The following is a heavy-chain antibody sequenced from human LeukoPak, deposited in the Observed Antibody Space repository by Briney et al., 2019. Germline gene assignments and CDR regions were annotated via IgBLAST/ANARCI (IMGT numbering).Heavy chain of an antibody. V-gene: IGHV3-9*01. CDR3: AKSTQSLGPIDY. CDR1: GFTFDDYA. CDR2: ISWNSGSI. D-gene: IGHD3-10*01. J-gene: IGHJ4*02. Sequence: GGSLRLSCAASGFTFDDYAMHWVRQAPGKGLEWVSGISWNSGSIGYADSVKCRFTISRDNAKNSLYLKMNSLRAEDTALYYCAKSTQSLGPIDYWGQGTLVTVSS.